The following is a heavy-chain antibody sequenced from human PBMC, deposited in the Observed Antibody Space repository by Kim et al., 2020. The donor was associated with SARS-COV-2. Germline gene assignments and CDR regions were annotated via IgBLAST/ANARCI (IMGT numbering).Heavy chain of an antibody. CDR3: ARESNTVTDN. D-gene: IGHD4-17*01. V-gene: IGHV4-4*07. J-gene: IGHJ4*02. Sequence: GGTHYNPALKSRVRMSVDTSKNQVSLKVNYVTAADTAVYYCARESNTVTDNWGQGTLVTVSS. CDR2: GGT.